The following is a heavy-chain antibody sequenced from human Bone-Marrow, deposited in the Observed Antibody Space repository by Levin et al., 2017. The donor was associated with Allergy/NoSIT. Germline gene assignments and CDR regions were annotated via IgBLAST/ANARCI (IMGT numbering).Heavy chain of an antibody. V-gene: IGHV3-48*03. CDR3: AREGASSGWYRGNDY. CDR2: ISSSGSTK. D-gene: IGHD6-19*01. J-gene: IGHJ4*02. CDR1: GFTFSSYE. Sequence: GGSLRLSCEASGFTFSSYEMNWVRQAPGKGLEWVSYISSSGSTKYYADSVKGRFSISRDNAKNSLYLQMNSLRVEDTAVYYCAREGASSGWYRGNDYWGQGTLVAVSS.